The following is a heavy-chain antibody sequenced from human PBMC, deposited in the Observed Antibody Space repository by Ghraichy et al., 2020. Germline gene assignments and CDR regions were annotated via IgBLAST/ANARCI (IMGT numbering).Heavy chain of an antibody. CDR2: ISSSSTTI. Sequence: GGSLRLSCAASGFAFSTYSINWVRQAPGKGLEWVSFISSSSTTIYYADSVKGRFTISRDNAKNSLYLEMNSLRDEDTAVYYCARVCGGRVVVVPAAKIDNWFDPWGQGTLVTVSS. CDR1: GFAFSTYS. V-gene: IGHV3-48*02. J-gene: IGHJ5*02. CDR3: ARVCGGRVVVVPAAKIDNWFDP. D-gene: IGHD2-2*01.